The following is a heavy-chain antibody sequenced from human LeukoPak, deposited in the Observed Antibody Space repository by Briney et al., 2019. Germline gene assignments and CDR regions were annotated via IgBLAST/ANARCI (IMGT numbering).Heavy chain of an antibody. CDR2: IYHSGST. CDR1: GYSISSGYY. D-gene: IGHD4-23*01. J-gene: IGHJ4*02. V-gene: IGHV4-38-2*02. CDR3: ARDLRYGGNSDY. Sequence: ETLSLTCTVSGYSISSGYYWGWIRQPPGKGLEWIGSIYHSGSTYYNPSLKSRVTISVDTSKNQFSLKLSSVTAADTAVYYCARDLRYGGNSDYWGQGTLVTVSS.